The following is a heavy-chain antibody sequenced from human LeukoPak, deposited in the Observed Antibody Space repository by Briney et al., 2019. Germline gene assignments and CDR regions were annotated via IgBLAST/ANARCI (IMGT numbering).Heavy chain of an antibody. Sequence: SETLSLTCGVSGVSISNTNWWSWVRQPPGQGLEWIGEISLTGPTNYNPSLESRVSVSLDKSKNQLSLNLTSVTAADTAVYYCSRENGAFSPFGYWGQGTLVTVPS. CDR2: ISLTGPT. CDR3: SRENGAFSPFGY. V-gene: IGHV4-4*02. CDR1: GVSISNTNW. J-gene: IGHJ4*02. D-gene: IGHD2-8*01.